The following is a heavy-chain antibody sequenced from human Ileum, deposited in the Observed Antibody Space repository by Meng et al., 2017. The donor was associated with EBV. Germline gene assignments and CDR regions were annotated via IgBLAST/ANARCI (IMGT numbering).Heavy chain of an antibody. D-gene: IGHD3-22*01. V-gene: IGHV4-28*01. Sequence: QVHREAPVPGVAKPADPWSLPAAVSGYSRSSSNSWGWIRQAPGKGLEWIGNTYYSGSTSYNPSLKSRVTMSVDTSKTQFSLNLNSVTAVDTAVYYCARNVPGTSAYYDWGQGTLVTVSS. CDR2: TYYSGST. CDR3: ARNVPGTSAYYD. J-gene: IGHJ4*02. CDR1: GYSRSSSNS.